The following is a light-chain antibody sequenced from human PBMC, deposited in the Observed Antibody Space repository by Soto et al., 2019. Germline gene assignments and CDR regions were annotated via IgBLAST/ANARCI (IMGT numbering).Light chain of an antibody. CDR1: QSVRSNY. Sequence: ETVLTQSPGTVSLSPGERATLSCTTSQSVRSNYLAWYQQKPGRAPRLLIYGVFSRATGIPDRFSGSGSGTDFTLTISGLEPEDSAVYYCQHYDGSPRTFGQGTKLEI. CDR2: GVF. J-gene: IGKJ2*01. V-gene: IGKV3-20*01. CDR3: QHYDGSPRT.